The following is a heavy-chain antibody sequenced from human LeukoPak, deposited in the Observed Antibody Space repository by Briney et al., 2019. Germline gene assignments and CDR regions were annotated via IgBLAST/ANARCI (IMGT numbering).Heavy chain of an antibody. CDR1: GYRFTNYW. Sequence: GESLKISCKGSGYRFTNYWIGWVRQMPGKGLEWMGIIYPGDSDTRYGPSFQGQVTISADKSISTAYLQWSSLKASDTAMYYCARQVATAVTGGHFDSWGQGTLVTVSS. D-gene: IGHD4-23*01. CDR2: IYPGDSDT. V-gene: IGHV5-51*01. CDR3: ARQVATAVTGGHFDS. J-gene: IGHJ4*02.